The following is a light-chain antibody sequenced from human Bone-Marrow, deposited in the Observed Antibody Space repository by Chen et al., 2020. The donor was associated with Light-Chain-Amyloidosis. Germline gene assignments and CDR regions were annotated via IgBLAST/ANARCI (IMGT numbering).Light chain of an antibody. Sequence: QSALTQPASVSGSPGQSLTIPCTGTSSDVGGDNHVSWYQQHPDKAPKLMIYEVTNRPSWVPDRFSGSKSDNTASLTISGLQTEDEADYVCSSYTITNTRVFGSGTRVTVL. V-gene: IGLV2-14*01. CDR1: SSDVGGDNH. CDR2: EVT. CDR3: SSYTITNTRV. J-gene: IGLJ1*01.